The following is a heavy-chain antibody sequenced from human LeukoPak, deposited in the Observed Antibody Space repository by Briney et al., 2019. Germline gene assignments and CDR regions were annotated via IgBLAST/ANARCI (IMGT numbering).Heavy chain of an antibody. D-gene: IGHD3-9*01. CDR1: GFTFSSYG. V-gene: IGHV3-30*02. CDR2: IRYDGSNK. CDR3: ANLDPGAFDI. Sequence: KPGGSLRLSCAASGFTFSSYGMHWVRQAPGKGLEWAAFIRYDGSNKYYADSVKGRFTISRDNSKNTLYLQMNSLRAEDTAVYYCANLDPGAFDIWGQGTMVTVSP. J-gene: IGHJ3*02.